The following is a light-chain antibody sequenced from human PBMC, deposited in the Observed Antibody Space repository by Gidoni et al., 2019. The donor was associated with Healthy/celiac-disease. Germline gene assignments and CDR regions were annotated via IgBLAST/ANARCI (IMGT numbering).Light chain of an antibody. CDR1: QSLLHSNGYNY. J-gene: IGKJ3*01. Sequence: DIVMTKSPLSRPVTPGEPASISCRSSQSLLHSNGYNYLDWYLQKPGQSPQLLIYLGSNRASGVPDRFSGSGSGTDFTLKISRVEAEDVGVYYCMQALQTPPTFXPXTKVDIK. CDR3: MQALQTPPT. CDR2: LGS. V-gene: IGKV2-28*01.